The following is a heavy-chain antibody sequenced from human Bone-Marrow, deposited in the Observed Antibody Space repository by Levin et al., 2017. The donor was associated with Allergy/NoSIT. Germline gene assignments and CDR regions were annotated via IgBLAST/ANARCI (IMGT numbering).Heavy chain of an antibody. CDR3: AREKQWPNNRSFVSGFDY. V-gene: IGHV3-30-3*01. CDR2: ISYDGSNK. J-gene: IGHJ4*02. Sequence: GGSLRLSCAASGFTFSSYAMHWVRQAPGKGLEWVAVISYDGSNKYYADSVKGRFTISRDNSKNTLYLQMNSLRAEDTAVYYCAREKQWPNNRSFVSGFDYWGQGTLVTVSS. D-gene: IGHD6-19*01. CDR1: GFTFSSYA.